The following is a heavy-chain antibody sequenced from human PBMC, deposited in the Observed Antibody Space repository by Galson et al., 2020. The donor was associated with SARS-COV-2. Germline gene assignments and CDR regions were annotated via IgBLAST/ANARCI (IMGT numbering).Heavy chain of an antibody. CDR1: GFTFSTYW. V-gene: IGHV3-7*04. Sequence: GESLKISCAASGFTFSTYWMTWVRQAPGKGLELVANIKGDGSQKYHADSVKGRFTTSRDNAKDSLYLQMNSLRAEDTAVYYCARDRGGATTLDYWGQGTLVTVSS. D-gene: IGHD1-26*01. J-gene: IGHJ4*02. CDR3: ARDRGGATTLDY. CDR2: IKGDGSQK.